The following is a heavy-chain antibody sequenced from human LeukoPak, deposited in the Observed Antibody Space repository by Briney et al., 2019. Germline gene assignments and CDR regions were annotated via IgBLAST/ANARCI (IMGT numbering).Heavy chain of an antibody. V-gene: IGHV1-2*02. CDR1: GYTFTGYY. J-gene: IGHJ4*02. D-gene: IGHD3-22*01. Sequence: GASVKVSCKASGYTFTGYYMHWVRQAPGQGLEWMGWINPNSGGTNYAQKFQGRVTMTRDTSISTAYMELSRLRSDDTAVYYCARDTYYDSSGHYFPLDYWGQGTLVTVSS. CDR3: ARDTYYDSSGHYFPLDY. CDR2: INPNSGGT.